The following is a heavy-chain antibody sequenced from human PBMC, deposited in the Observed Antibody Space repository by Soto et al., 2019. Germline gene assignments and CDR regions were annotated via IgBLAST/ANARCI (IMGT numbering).Heavy chain of an antibody. V-gene: IGHV4-59*12. D-gene: IGHD6-13*01. CDR1: GGSISRYY. CDR2: LYNAGST. J-gene: IGHJ6*02. CDR3: ASNSSWDYGMDV. Sequence: PSETLSLTCTVSGGSISRYYWSWIRQPPGKGQEWIGYLYNAGSTIYNPSLKSRVTISVDTSKNQFSLKLSSVTAADTAVYYCASNSSWDYGMDVWGQGTTVTVSS.